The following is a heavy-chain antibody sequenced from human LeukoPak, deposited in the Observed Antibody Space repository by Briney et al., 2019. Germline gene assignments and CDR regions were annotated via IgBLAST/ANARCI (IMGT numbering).Heavy chain of an antibody. J-gene: IGHJ4*02. V-gene: IGHV4-4*07. CDR3: ARGSSSSDFDY. CDR1: GGSISSYY. D-gene: IGHD6-6*01. CDR2: IYTSGST. Sequence: SETLSLTCTVSGGSISSYYWSWIRQPAGKGLKWIGRIYTSGSTNYNPSLKSRVTMSVDTSKNQFSLKLSSVTAADTAVYYCARGSSSSDFDYWGQGTLVTVSS.